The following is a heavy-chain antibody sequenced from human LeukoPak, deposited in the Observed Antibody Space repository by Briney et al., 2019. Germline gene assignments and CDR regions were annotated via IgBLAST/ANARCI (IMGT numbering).Heavy chain of an antibody. CDR3: ARDRSGYYYDDYYYGMDV. V-gene: IGHV4-30-4*01. Sequence: PSETLSLTCTVSGGSISSGDYYWSWIRQPPGKGLEWIGYIYYSGSTYYNPSLKSRVTISVDTSKNQFSLKLSSVTAADTAVYYCARDRSGYYYDDYYYGMDVWGQGTTVTVPS. D-gene: IGHD3-22*01. CDR2: IYYSGST. CDR1: GGSISSGDYY. J-gene: IGHJ6*02.